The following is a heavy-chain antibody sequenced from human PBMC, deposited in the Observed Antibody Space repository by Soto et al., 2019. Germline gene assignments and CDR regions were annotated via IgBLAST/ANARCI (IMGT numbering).Heavy chain of an antibody. V-gene: IGHV3-21*01. CDR3: ARVVPAAIRYYYYYMDV. D-gene: IGHD2-2*01. CDR2: ISSSSSYI. Sequence: EVQLVESGGRLVKPGGSLTVSCAASGFTFSSYSMSWVRQAPGKGLEWVSSISSSSSYIYYADSVKGRFTISRDNAKNSLYLQMNSLRAEDTAVYYCARVVPAAIRYYYYYMDVWGKGTTVTVSS. CDR1: GFTFSSYS. J-gene: IGHJ6*03.